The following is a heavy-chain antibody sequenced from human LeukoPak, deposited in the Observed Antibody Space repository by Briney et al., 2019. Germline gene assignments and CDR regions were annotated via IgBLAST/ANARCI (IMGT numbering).Heavy chain of an antibody. D-gene: IGHD3-3*01. V-gene: IGHV4-30-4*01. Sequence: PSETLSLTCTVSGGSISCVDYYWSWIRQPPGKGLEWIGYISYSGSTYYNPSLKSRVTLSVDTSKNQFSLKLSSVTAADTAVYYCARDLSGKDAFDIWGQGTMVTVSS. CDR2: ISYSGST. CDR3: ARDLSGKDAFDI. J-gene: IGHJ3*02. CDR1: GGSISCVDYY.